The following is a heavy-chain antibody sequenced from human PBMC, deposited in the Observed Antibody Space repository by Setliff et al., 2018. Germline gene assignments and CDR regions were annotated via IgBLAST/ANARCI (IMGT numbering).Heavy chain of an antibody. CDR1: GASISSNY. V-gene: IGHV4-59*01. CDR3: ARLSWNGLRYYGLDV. D-gene: IGHD3-3*01. Sequence: PSETLSLTCSVSGASISSNYWSWIRQSPGKGLEWIGYIYYNGTTRYSPSLKSRVTISVDTSKNQFSLRLTSVTAADTAVYYCARLSWNGLRYYGLDVWGQGTTVTVSS. J-gene: IGHJ6*02. CDR2: IYYNGTT.